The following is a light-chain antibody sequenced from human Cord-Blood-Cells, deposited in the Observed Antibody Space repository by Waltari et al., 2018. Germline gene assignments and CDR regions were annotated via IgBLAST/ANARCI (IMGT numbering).Light chain of an antibody. CDR1: PSVLYSSNNKNY. J-gene: IGKJ1*01. Sequence: DIVMTQSPDSLAVSLGERATIYCKSSPSVLYSSNNKNYLAWYQQKPGQPPKLLIYWASTRESGVPDRFSGSGSETDFTLTISSLQAEDVAVYYCQQYYSTPWTFGQGTKVEIK. CDR2: WAS. CDR3: QQYYSTPWT. V-gene: IGKV4-1*01.